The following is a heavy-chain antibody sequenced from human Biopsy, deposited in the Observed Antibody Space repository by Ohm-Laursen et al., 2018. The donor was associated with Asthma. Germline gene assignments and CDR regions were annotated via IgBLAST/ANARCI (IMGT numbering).Heavy chain of an antibody. V-gene: IGHV3-53*01. D-gene: IGHD3-22*01. Sequence: GSLRLSCAASGFAVSRDYMFWVRQAPGKGLEWVSVIYSGGTSHTADSVRGRFTISRDYSKNTLYLQMHSLRAEDTAVYYCARGDSSNWSHYYFDYWGPGNLVTVFS. CDR1: GFAVSRDY. CDR3: ARGDSSNWSHYYFDY. CDR2: IYSGGTS. J-gene: IGHJ4*02.